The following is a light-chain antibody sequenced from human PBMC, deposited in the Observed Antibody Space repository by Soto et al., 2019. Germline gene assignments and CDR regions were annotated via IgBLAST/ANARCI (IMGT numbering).Light chain of an antibody. CDR3: QQSYSTPLFT. CDR1: QSISSY. J-gene: IGKJ3*01. Sequence: DIQMTQSPSSLSASVGDRVTITCRASQSISSYLNWYQQKPGKAPKLLIYAASSLQSGVPSRFSGSGSGTDFTLTISSLQPEDFATDYCQQSYSTPLFTFGPGTKVDI. V-gene: IGKV1-39*01. CDR2: AAS.